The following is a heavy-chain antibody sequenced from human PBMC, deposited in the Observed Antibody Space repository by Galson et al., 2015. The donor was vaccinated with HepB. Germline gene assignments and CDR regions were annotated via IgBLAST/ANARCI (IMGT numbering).Heavy chain of an antibody. CDR2: ISYDGSNK. V-gene: IGHV3-30-3*01. CDR1: GFTFSSYA. D-gene: IGHD2-2*01. J-gene: IGHJ6*02. Sequence: SLRLSCAASGFTFSSYAMHWVRQAPGKGLEWVAVISYDGSNKYYADSVKGRFTISRDNSKNTLYLQMNSLRAEDTAVYYCARDRHQPVVPAAGYYYYGMDVWGQGTTVTVSS. CDR3: ARDRHQPVVPAAGYYYYGMDV.